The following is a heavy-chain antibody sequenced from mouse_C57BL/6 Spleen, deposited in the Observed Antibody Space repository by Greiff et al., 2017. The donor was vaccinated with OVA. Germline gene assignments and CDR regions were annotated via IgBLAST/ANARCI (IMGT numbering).Heavy chain of an antibody. Sequence: EVQLVESGGGLVKPGGSLKLSCAASGFTFSSYAMSWVRQTPEKRLEWVATISDGGSYTYYPDNVKGRFTISRDNAKNNLYLQMSQLKSEDTAMYYCARSPPTTVVSHWYFDVWGTGTTVTVSS. J-gene: IGHJ1*03. D-gene: IGHD1-1*01. CDR3: ARSPPTTVVSHWYFDV. V-gene: IGHV5-4*01. CDR2: ISDGGSYT. CDR1: GFTFSSYA.